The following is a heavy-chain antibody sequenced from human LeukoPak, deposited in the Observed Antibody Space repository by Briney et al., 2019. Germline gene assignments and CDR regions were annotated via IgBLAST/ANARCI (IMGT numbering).Heavy chain of an antibody. D-gene: IGHD3-22*01. CDR2: ISAYNGNT. CDR1: GFTFTSYG. Sequence: GGSLRLSCAASGFTFTSYGISWVRQAPGQGLEWMGWISAYNGNTNYAQKLQGRVTMTTDTSTSTAYMELRSLRSDDTAVYYCARDYKSYYYGSSGYYYHLVDCGYWGQGTLVTVSS. V-gene: IGHV1-18*01. CDR3: ARDYKSYYYGSSGYYYHLVDCGY. J-gene: IGHJ4*02.